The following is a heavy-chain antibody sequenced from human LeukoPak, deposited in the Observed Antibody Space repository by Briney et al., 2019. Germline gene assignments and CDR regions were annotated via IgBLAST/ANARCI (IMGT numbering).Heavy chain of an antibody. J-gene: IGHJ4*02. CDR2: ISSSGSTI. CDR3: ASGGDYGETWPFDD. D-gene: IGHD4-17*01. V-gene: IGHV3-11*01. Sequence: GSLRLSCAASGFTFSDYYMSWIRQAPGKGLEWVSYISSSGSTIYYADSVKGRFTISRDNAKNSLYLQMNSLRAEDTAVYYCASGGDYGETWPFDDWGQGTLVTVSS. CDR1: GFTFSDYY.